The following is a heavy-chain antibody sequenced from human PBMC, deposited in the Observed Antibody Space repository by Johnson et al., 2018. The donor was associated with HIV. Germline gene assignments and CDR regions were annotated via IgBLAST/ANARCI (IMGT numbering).Heavy chain of an antibody. V-gene: IGHV3-30*03. D-gene: IGHD6-13*01. CDR3: ARDDLGNPFSSYDAFDI. Sequence: QVQLVESGGGVVRPGRSLRLSCAASGFTFDDYGMTWVRQAPGKGLEWVAIVSYDGSKKYYADSVKGRFTISRDSSKNTLYLQMNSLRAEDTAVYYCARDDLGNPFSSYDAFDIWGQGTMVTVSS. CDR2: VSYDGSKK. J-gene: IGHJ3*02. CDR1: GFTFDDYG.